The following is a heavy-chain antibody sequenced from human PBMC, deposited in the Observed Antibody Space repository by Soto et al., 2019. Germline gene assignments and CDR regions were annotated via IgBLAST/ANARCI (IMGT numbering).Heavy chain of an antibody. CDR3: ARVTLAVAGRGRDGFDI. CDR2: IYYSGST. D-gene: IGHD6-19*01. CDR1: GGSVSSGSYY. J-gene: IGHJ3*02. V-gene: IGHV4-61*01. Sequence: SETLSLTCTVSGGSVSSGSYYWSWIRHPPGKGLEWIGYIYYSGSTNYNPSLKSRVTISVDTSKNQFSLKLSSVTAAETAVYYCARVTLAVAGRGRDGFDIWGQG.